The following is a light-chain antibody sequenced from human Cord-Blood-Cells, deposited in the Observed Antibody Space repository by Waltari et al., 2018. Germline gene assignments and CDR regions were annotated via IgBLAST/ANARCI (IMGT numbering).Light chain of an antibody. V-gene: IGLV2-23*01. Sequence: QSALTQPASVSGSPGQSITISCPGNRSDVGSYNHVSWYQQHPGKAPKLMIYEGSKRPSGVSNRFSGSKSGNTASLTISGLQAEDEADYYCCSYAGSSTYVFGTGTKVTVL. CDR3: CSYAGSSTYV. J-gene: IGLJ1*01. CDR2: EGS. CDR1: RSDVGSYNH.